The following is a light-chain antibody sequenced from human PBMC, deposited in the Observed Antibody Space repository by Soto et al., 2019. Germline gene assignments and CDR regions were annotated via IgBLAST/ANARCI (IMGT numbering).Light chain of an antibody. V-gene: IGKV1-39*01. CDR2: AAS. J-gene: IGKJ2*01. CDR3: QQRHGIPYI. Sequence: DIQMTQSPSSLSASVGDRITITCRASPTISTYLNWYQQKPGKAPKLLISAASRLQSGVPSRFTGSGSGTEFTLTISSLQPEDFATYYCQQRHGIPYIFGQGTKVEI. CDR1: PTISTY.